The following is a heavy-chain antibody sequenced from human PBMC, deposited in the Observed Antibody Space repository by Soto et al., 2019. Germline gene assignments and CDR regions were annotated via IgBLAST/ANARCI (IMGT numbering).Heavy chain of an antibody. D-gene: IGHD1-1*01. J-gene: IGHJ6*02. CDR1: CDSVSNYY. V-gene: IGHV4-59*02. CDR2: IYYSGST. CDR3: ARHWGTTSAYYYGMDV. Sequence: SETLSVTCTVSCDSVSNYYWSWIRQPPGKGLEWIGYIYYSGSTDYNPSLRSRVTISVDMSKNQFSLKLSSVTAADTAVYYCARHWGTTSAYYYGMDVWVQVTTVTVSS.